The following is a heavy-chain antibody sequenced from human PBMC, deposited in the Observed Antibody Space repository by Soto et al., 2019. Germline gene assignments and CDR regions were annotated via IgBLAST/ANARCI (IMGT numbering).Heavy chain of an antibody. D-gene: IGHD2-15*01. CDR2: IYWDDDK. V-gene: IGHV2-5*02. CDR3: AHRLYCCTGGSCYQAFDH. Sequence: QITLKESGPTLVKPTQTLTLTCAFSGFSLTTSGVGVGWIRQPPGKALEWLALIYWDDDKRYSPSLRNRLTITKDTSKNQVVLTMTNMDPVDTATYYCAHRLYCCTGGSCYQAFDHWGQGTLVTVSS. CDR1: GFSLTTSGVG. J-gene: IGHJ4*02.